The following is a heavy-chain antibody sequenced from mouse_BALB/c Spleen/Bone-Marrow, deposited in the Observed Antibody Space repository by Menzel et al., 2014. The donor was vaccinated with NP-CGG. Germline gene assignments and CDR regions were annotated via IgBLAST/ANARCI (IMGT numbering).Heavy chain of an antibody. CDR1: GFNIEDSY. J-gene: IGHJ2*01. D-gene: IGHD1-1*01. V-gene: IGHV14-3*02. CDR2: IDPANGNT. CDR3: ARNYGSSLDY. Sequence: VLLPQPGAEIVKPGASVKSSCTNSGFNIEDSYIYWMKQRPEQGLEWIGRIDPANGNTKYDPKFQGKATITVDTSSATAYLQLSSLTSEDTAVYYCARNYGSSLDYWGQGPTLTVSS.